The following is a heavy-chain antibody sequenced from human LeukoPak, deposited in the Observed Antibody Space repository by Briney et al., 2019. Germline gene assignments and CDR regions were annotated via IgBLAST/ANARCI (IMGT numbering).Heavy chain of an antibody. CDR1: GGSISSSNW. D-gene: IGHD3-22*01. Sequence: SGTLSLTCAVSGGSISSSNWWSWVRQPPGKGLEWIGSIYHSGSTYYNPSLKSRVTISVDTSKNQFSLKLSSVTAADTAVYYCASGYYDSSGYFDHFDYWGQGTLVTVSS. CDR3: ASGYYDSSGYFDHFDY. CDR2: IYHSGST. V-gene: IGHV4-4*02. J-gene: IGHJ4*02.